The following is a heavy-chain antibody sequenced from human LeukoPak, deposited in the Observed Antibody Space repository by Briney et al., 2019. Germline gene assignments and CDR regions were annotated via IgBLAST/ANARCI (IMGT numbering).Heavy chain of an antibody. CDR2: ISYDGSNK. D-gene: IGHD6-19*01. CDR1: RFTFSSYG. J-gene: IGHJ4*02. V-gene: IGHV3-30*18. Sequence: GRSLRLSCAASRFTFSSYGMHWVRQAPGKGLEWVAIISYDGSNKYYADSVKGRFTISRDNSKNTLYLQMNSLRAEDTAVYYCAKDKGSSGWYTSFDYWGQGTLVTVSS. CDR3: AKDKGSSGWYTSFDY.